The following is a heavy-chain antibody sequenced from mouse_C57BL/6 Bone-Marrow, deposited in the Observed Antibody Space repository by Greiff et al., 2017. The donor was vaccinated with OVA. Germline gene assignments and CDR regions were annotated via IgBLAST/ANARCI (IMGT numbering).Heavy chain of an antibody. CDR1: GYSITSDY. Sequence: VQLKESGPGLAKPSQTLSLTCSVTGYSITSDYWNWIPKFPGNKLEYMGYISYSGSTYYNPSLKSRISITRDTSKNQYYLQLNSVTTEDTATYYCPYGYDEAYWGQGTLVTVSA. D-gene: IGHD2-2*01. CDR2: ISYSGST. V-gene: IGHV3-8*01. J-gene: IGHJ3*01. CDR3: PYGYDEAY.